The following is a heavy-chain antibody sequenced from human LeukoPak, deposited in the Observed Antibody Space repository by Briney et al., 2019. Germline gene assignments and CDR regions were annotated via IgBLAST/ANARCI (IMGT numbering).Heavy chain of an antibody. CDR3: AKGAVYTVTRLYYYYYYYMDV. V-gene: IGHV3-11*04. CDR2: ISASSGTI. Sequence: PGGSLRLSCAASGFTFSDYYMSWIRQAPGKGLEWVSYISASSGTIYYADSVKGRFTISRDNAKNSLYLQMNSLRAEDTAVYYCAKGAVYTVTRLYYYYYYYMDVWGKGTTVTVSS. J-gene: IGHJ6*03. D-gene: IGHD4-17*01. CDR1: GFTFSDYY.